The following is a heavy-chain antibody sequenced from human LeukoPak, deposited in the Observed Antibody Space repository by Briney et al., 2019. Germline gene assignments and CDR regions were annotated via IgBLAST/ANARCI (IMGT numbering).Heavy chain of an antibody. J-gene: IGHJ3*01. CDR2: ISASGGST. Sequence: GGSLRLSCAASGFTFSSSAMSWVRQVPGKGLEWVSGISASGGSTYYADSVRGRFTISRDNSKNTLFLRMNSLRDEDTAIYYCTNGGIYTTGWYRTLALWGQGTMVTVS. V-gene: IGHV3-23*01. D-gene: IGHD6-19*01. CDR1: GFTFSSSA. CDR3: TNGGIYTTGWYRTLAL.